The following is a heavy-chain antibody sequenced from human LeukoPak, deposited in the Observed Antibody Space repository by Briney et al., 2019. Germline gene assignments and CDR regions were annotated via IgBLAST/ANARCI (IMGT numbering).Heavy chain of an antibody. Sequence: GGSLRLSCAASGFTFSSYAMSWVRQAPGKGLEWVXXXXXXXXSTYYADSVKGRFTISRDNSKNTLYLQMNSLRAEDTAVYYCAKYGLLWFGESIPPYNWFDPWGQGTLVTVSS. CDR2: XXXXXXST. CDR3: AKYGLLWFGESIPPYNWFDP. V-gene: IGHV3-23*01. CDR1: GFTFSSYA. D-gene: IGHD3-10*01. J-gene: IGHJ5*02.